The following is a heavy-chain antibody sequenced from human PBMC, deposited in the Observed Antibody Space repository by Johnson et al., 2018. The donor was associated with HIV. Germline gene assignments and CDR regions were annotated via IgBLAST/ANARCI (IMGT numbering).Heavy chain of an antibody. Sequence: VQLVESGGGVVQPGGSLRLSCAASGFIFSDYGMQWVRQAPGKGLEWVAFIRFDGTTKYYVDSVNGRFTISRDNSNNTLFLHMSSVRAEDTAVYYCARTRAGAFDIWGQGTMVTVSS. CDR3: ARTRAGAFDI. D-gene: IGHD6-19*01. CDR1: GFIFSDYG. V-gene: IGHV3-30*02. J-gene: IGHJ3*02. CDR2: IRFDGTTK.